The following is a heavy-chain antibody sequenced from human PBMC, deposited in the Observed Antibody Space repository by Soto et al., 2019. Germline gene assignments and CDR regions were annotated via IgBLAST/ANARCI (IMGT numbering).Heavy chain of an antibody. CDR2: VSPYNGNA. Sequence: ASVKVSCKTSGYTFSNYAISWVRQAPGQGLEWMGWVSPYNGNANYTEKFQGRVSMTTDTSTTTAYMELTSLTSDDTAIYYCARGISLIMAAPGYCGQGTLVTVSS. J-gene: IGHJ4*02. D-gene: IGHD2-8*01. CDR1: GYTFSNYA. V-gene: IGHV1-18*04. CDR3: ARGISLIMAAPGY.